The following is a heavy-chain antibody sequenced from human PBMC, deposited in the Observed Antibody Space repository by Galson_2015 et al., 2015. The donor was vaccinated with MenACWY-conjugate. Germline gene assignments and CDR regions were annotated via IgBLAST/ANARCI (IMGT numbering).Heavy chain of an antibody. CDR3: ARDTYLYESRDTVAGIGAFDL. D-gene: IGHD6-19*01. V-gene: IGHV1-3*01. J-gene: IGHJ3*01. CDR2: VNVGNGDT. CDR1: GYTFSDYG. Sequence: SVKVSCKASGYTFSDYGMHWLRQAPGQGPEWMGWVNVGNGDTQLSRKVQGRVTINRDTSATTAYLELSSLRSEDTAIYYCARDTYLYESRDTVAGIGAFDLWGQGTMVTVSS.